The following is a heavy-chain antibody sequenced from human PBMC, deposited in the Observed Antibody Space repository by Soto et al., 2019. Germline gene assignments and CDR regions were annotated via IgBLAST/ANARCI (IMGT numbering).Heavy chain of an antibody. Sequence: QVQLVESGGGVVQPGRSLRLSCAASGFTFSSYGMHWVRQAPGKGLEWVAVIWYDGSNKYYADSVKGRFTISRDNSKNTLYLQMNSLRAEDTAVYYCARDPLPYYYDSSGYYSYFDYWGQGTLVTVSS. CDR2: IWYDGSNK. CDR3: ARDPLPYYYDSSGYYSYFDY. D-gene: IGHD3-22*01. V-gene: IGHV3-33*01. J-gene: IGHJ4*02. CDR1: GFTFSSYG.